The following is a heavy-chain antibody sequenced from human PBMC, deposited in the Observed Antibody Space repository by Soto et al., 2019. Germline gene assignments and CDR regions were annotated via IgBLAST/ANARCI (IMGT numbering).Heavy chain of an antibody. J-gene: IGHJ4*02. CDR3: ARDRAPHKTYYDFWSGYQFDY. D-gene: IGHD3-3*01. CDR2: IIPIFGTA. Sequence: SVKVSFKASGGTFSSYAISWVRQAPGQGLEWMGGIIPIFGTANYAQKFQGRVTITADESTSTAYMELSSLRSEDTAVYYCARDRAPHKTYYDFWSGYQFDYWGQGTLVTVSS. V-gene: IGHV1-69*13. CDR1: GGTFSSYA.